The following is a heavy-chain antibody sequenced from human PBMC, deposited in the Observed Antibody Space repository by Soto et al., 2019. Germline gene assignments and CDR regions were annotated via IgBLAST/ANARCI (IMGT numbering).Heavy chain of an antibody. CDR3: AREGGDLDYDFWSGYYTWIDY. CDR2: IKQDGSEK. J-gene: IGHJ4*02. V-gene: IGHV3-7*03. D-gene: IGHD3-3*01. CDR1: GFTFSSYW. Sequence: QAGGSLRLSCAASGFTFSSYWMSWVRQAPGKGLEWVANIKQDGSEKYYVDSVKGRFTISRDNAKNSLYLQMNSLRAEDTAVYYCAREGGDLDYDFWSGYYTWIDYWGQGTLVTVSS.